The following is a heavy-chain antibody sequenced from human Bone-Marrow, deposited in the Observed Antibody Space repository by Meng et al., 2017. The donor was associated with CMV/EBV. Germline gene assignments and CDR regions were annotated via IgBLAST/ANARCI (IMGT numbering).Heavy chain of an antibody. CDR3: AREGSYIVGRQSDAFDI. CDR2: ISWNSGSI. CDR1: GFTFDDYA. V-gene: IGHV3-9*01. D-gene: IGHD3-22*01. J-gene: IGHJ3*02. Sequence: SLKISCAASGFTFDDYAMHWVRQAPGKGLELVSGISWNSGSIGYADSVKGRFTISRDNAKNTLYLQMNSLRAEDTALYYCAREGSYIVGRQSDAFDIWGQGTMVTVSS.